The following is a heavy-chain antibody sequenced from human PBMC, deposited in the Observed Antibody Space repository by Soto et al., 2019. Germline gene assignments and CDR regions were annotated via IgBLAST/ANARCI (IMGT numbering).Heavy chain of an antibody. CDR3: ARGRFPGNYFFDY. Sequence: QVQLVQSGAEMKKPGASVKVSCKASGYTFTDYYMHWVRQAPGQGLEWMGMINPIGGSTSYAQKFQGRLTMTRDTSTSTVYMELTSLRSEDTAVYYCARGRFPGNYFFDYWGQGTLVTVSS. CDR2: INPIGGST. CDR1: GYTFTDYY. D-gene: IGHD4-4*01. V-gene: IGHV1-46*01. J-gene: IGHJ4*02.